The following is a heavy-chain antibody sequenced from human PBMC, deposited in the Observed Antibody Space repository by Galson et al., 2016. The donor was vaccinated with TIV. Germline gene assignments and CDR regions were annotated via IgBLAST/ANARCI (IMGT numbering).Heavy chain of an antibody. J-gene: IGHJ4*02. CDR3: TRDGPGNWKYVDAFDY. Sequence: SLRLSCAASGFTFSSYTFHWVRQTPGKGLEWVAIISHDGNTKDVADSVQGRFTISRDSSKNTLYLQMNNLRPGDTALYFCTRDGPGNWKYVDAFDYWGQGTLVTVSS. D-gene: IGHD1-7*01. V-gene: IGHV3-30-3*01. CDR1: GFTFSSYT. CDR2: ISHDGNTK.